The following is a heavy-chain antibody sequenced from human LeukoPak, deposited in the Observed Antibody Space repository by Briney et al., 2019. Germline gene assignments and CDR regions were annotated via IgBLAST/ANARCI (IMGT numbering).Heavy chain of an antibody. V-gene: IGHV4-34*01. J-gene: IGHJ3*02. CDR2: INHSGST. Sequence: PSETLSLTCAVYGGPFSGYYWSWIRQPPGKGLEWIGEINHSGSTNYNPSLKSRVTISVDTSKNQFSLKLSSVTAADTAVYYCARGSGSAIWGQGTMVTVSS. CDR1: GGPFSGYY. CDR3: ARGSGSAI. D-gene: IGHD1-26*01.